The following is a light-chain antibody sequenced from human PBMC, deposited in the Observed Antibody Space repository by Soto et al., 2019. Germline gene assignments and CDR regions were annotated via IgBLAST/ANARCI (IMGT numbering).Light chain of an antibody. Sequence: QSALTQPPSASGSPGQSVTISCTGTSSDVGGYNFVSWYQQHPGKAPKLIIFEVTKRPSGVPDRFSGSKSGNTASLTVSGLQAEDEADYYCSSYAGNNIYYVFGTGTQLTV. V-gene: IGLV2-8*01. CDR3: SSYAGNNIYYV. J-gene: IGLJ1*01. CDR1: SSDVGGYNF. CDR2: EVT.